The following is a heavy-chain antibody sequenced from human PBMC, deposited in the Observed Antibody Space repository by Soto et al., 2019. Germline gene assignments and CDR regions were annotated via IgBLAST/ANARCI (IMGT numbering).Heavy chain of an antibody. CDR1: GYTFTNYD. J-gene: IGHJ4*02. CDR3: ARGVKPDY. Sequence: QVQLVQSGAEVKKPGASVKVSCKTSGYTFTNYDINWVRQAAGQGLEWVGWMNPNSGNTGYAERFQGRVTLTRDTSISTAYIELSSLNSDDTAVYYCARGVKPDYWGQGTLVTVSS. CDR2: MNPNSGNT. V-gene: IGHV1-8*01.